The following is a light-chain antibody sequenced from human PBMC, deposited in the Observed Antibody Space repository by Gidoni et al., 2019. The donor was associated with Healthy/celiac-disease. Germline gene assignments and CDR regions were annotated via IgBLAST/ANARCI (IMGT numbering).Light chain of an antibody. V-gene: IGLV7-46*01. J-gene: IGLJ3*02. CDR3: LLSYKGV. CDR1: TGAVTSCTY. Sequence: QAVVTQEPSLTVSPGGTGTLPCGSSTGAVTSCTYPYWFQQKPGHAPRTLIYDARNIHSWTPARFSGSPLAVKAALTLSGAQPEDEAEYYCLLSYKGVFGGGTKLTVL. CDR2: DAR.